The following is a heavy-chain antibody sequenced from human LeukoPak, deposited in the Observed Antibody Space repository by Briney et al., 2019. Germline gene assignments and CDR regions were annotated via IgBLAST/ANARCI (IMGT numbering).Heavy chain of an antibody. Sequence: EASVKVSCKASGYTFTSYYMHWVRQAPGQGLEWMGIINPSGGSTSYAQKFQGRVTMTRDTPTSTVYVELSSLRSEDTAVYYCASGGGDYFLGIDYWGQGTLVTVSS. J-gene: IGHJ4*02. V-gene: IGHV1-46*01. CDR2: INPSGGST. CDR1: GYTFTSYY. CDR3: ASGGGDYFLGIDY. D-gene: IGHD4-17*01.